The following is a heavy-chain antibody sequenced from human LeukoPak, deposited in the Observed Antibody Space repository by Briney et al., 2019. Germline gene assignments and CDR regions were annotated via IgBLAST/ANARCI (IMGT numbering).Heavy chain of an antibody. CDR1: GGSISSYY. J-gene: IGHJ4*02. CDR3: ARTRFLEWLHLDC. D-gene: IGHD3-3*01. CDR2: IYYSGST. Sequence: PSETLSLTCTVSGGSISSYYWSWIRQPPGKGLEWIGYIYYSGSTNYNPSLKSRVTISVDTSKNQFSLKLSSVTAADTAVYYCARTRFLEWLHLDCWGQGTLVTVSS. V-gene: IGHV4-59*01.